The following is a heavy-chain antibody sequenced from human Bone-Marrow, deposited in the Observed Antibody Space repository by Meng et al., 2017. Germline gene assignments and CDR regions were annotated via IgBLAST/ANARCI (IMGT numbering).Heavy chain of an antibody. J-gene: IGHJ5*02. CDR1: GGSFSGYY. V-gene: IGHV4-34*01. CDR3: AREDGSTSTTNWFDP. Sequence: SETLSLTCAVYGGSFSGYYWSWIRQPPGKGLEWIGEINHSGSTNYNPSLKSRVTISVDTPTNHFSMKLSSVTAADTALYYCAREDGSTSTTNWFDPWGQGVLVTVSS. D-gene: IGHD1-1*01. CDR2: INHSGST.